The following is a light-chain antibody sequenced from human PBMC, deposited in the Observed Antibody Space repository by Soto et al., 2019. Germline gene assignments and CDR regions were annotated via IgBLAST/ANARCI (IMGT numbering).Light chain of an antibody. V-gene: IGLV2-14*01. Sequence: QSVGTQPASVSGSPGQAITISCTGTSSDVGNYIFVSWYRQHPGKAPKLMIYDINNRPSGVSNRFSGSKSGNTASLTISGLQAEEEADYYCVSYTTSASYVFGTGTKSPS. CDR3: VSYTTSASYV. J-gene: IGLJ1*01. CDR1: SSDVGNYIF. CDR2: DIN.